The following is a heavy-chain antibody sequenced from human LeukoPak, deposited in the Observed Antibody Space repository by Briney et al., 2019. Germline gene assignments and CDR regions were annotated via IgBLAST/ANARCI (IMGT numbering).Heavy chain of an antibody. CDR3: ARESSSSSEYYYYYYYMDV. CDR2: IIPIFGTA. D-gene: IGHD6-6*01. Sequence: SVKVSCKASGGTFSSYAISWVRQAPGQGLEWMGGIIPIFGTANYAQKFQGRVTMTKDTSISTAYMELSGLRSDDTAVYYCARESSSSSEYYYYYYYMDVWGKGTTVTVSS. CDR1: GGTFSSYA. J-gene: IGHJ6*03. V-gene: IGHV1-69*05.